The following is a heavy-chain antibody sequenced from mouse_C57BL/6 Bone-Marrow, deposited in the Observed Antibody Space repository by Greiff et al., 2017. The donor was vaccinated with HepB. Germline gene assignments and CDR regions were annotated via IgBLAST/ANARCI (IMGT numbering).Heavy chain of an antibody. Sequence: QVHVKQSGAELVKPGASVKLSCKASGYTFTEYTIHWVKQRSGQGLEWIGWFYPGSGSIKYNEKFKDKATLTADKSSSTVYMELSRLTSEDSAVYFCARHEIYYYGRDYAMDYWGQGTSVTVSS. J-gene: IGHJ4*01. D-gene: IGHD1-1*01. CDR3: ARHEIYYYGRDYAMDY. CDR2: FYPGSGSI. CDR1: GYTFTEYT. V-gene: IGHV1-62-2*01.